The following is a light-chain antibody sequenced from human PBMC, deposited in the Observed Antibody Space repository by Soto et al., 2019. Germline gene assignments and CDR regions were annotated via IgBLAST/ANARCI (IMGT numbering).Light chain of an antibody. CDR2: EVT. J-gene: IGLJ1*01. CDR3: SSYAGSNRV. V-gene: IGLV2-8*01. Sequence: QSVLTQPPSASGSPGQSVTISCTGTSSDVGSSNYVSWYQQHPGKAPKVVIYEVTKRPSGVPDRFSGSKPGNTASLTVSGLQDEDEADYYCSSYAGSNRVFGTGTKVTAL. CDR1: SSDVGSSNY.